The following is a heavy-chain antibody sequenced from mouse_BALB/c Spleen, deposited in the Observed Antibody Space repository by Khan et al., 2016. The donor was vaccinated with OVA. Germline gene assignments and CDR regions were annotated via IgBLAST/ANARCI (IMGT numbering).Heavy chain of an antibody. CDR1: GFTFSSYS. V-gene: IGHV5-6*01. CDR2: ISSGGDST. Sequence: EVQGVESGGDLVEPGGSLKLSCAASGFTFSSYSMSWVRQTPDKRLEWVATISSGGDSTYYPDIVQGRFTISRDNAKHTLYLQLSSLQSDDSAMYYCASHLTGSFAYWGQGTLVAVSA. D-gene: IGHD4-1*01. J-gene: IGHJ3*01. CDR3: ASHLTGSFAY.